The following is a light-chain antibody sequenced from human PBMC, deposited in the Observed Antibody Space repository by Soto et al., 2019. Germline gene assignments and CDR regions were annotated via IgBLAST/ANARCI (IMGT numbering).Light chain of an antibody. J-gene: IGKJ1*01. CDR2: TSF. CDR1: QSIGTF. CDR3: QQAFSAEWT. Sequence: DIHLTQSPSLLSASVGDRVTITCRASQSIGTFLNWYQQNPGEAPNLLIHTSFTLYSGVPSRFSGTGSGTDFTLTISSLQPEDFATYFCQQAFSAEWTFGQGTKVDI. V-gene: IGKV1-39*01.